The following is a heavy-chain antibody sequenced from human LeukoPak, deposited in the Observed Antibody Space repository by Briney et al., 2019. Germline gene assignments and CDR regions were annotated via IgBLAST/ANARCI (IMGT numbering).Heavy chain of an antibody. D-gene: IGHD3-9*01. V-gene: IGHV3-66*01. J-gene: IGHJ4*02. CDR2: IYSGGSN. Sequence: GGSLRLSCSASGFTVNSNYMSCLPQAPGEGLEWVSIIYSGGSNHYGDSVKGRFTISRDNSKNTLYLQMNSLRAEDTAVYYCARANYEILTGYLYFDYWGQGTLVTVSS. CDR3: ARANYEILTGYLYFDY. CDR1: GFTVNSNY.